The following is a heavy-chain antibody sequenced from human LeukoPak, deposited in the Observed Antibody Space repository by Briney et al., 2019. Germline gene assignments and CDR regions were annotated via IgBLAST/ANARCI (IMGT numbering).Heavy chain of an antibody. CDR1: GYTFTSYD. CDR2: MNPNSGNT. J-gene: IGHJ4*02. V-gene: IGHV1-8*01. Sequence: WASVKVSCKASGYTFTSYDINWVRQATGQGLEWMGWMNPNSGNTGYAQKFQGRATMTRNTSISTAYMELSSLRSEDTAVYYCARVNSDWELLYYFDYWGQGTLVTVSS. D-gene: IGHD1-26*01. CDR3: ARVNSDWELLYYFDY.